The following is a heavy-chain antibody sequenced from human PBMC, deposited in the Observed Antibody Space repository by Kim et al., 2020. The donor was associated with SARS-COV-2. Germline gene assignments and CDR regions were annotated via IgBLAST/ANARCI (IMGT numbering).Heavy chain of an antibody. D-gene: IGHD2-2*01. CDR1: GGSVSSGSYY. CDR2: IYYSGST. CDR3: ARGGYCSSTSCYPGDAFDI. V-gene: IGHV4-61*01. J-gene: IGHJ3*02. Sequence: SETLSLTCTVSGGSVSSGSYYWSWIRQPPGKGLEWIGYIYYSGSTNYNPSLKSRATISVDTSKNQFSLKLSSVTAADTAVYYCARGGYCSSTSCYPGDAFDIWGQGTMVTVSS.